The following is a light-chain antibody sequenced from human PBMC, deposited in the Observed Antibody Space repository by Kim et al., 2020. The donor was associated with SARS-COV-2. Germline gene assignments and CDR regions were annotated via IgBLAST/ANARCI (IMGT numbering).Light chain of an antibody. Sequence: GQRVTNACSGSSTNIGSKTVNWYQQRPGTAPKHLIYSNNQRPSGGPDRYSGSKSGTSATLAISGLQSEDGADYYCAAWDDSLNGPVFGGGTQLTVL. CDR3: AAWDDSLNGPV. CDR1: STNIGSKT. CDR2: SNN. V-gene: IGLV1-44*01. J-gene: IGLJ3*02.